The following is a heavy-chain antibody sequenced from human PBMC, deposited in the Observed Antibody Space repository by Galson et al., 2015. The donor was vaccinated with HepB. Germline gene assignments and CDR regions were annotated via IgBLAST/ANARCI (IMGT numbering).Heavy chain of an antibody. J-gene: IGHJ4*02. CDR3: AKDAYKSSYYFHS. V-gene: IGHV3-33*06. CDR2: IWNDGNNR. D-gene: IGHD3-16*01. Sequence: SLRLSCAASGFTFGNYGMHWVRQAPGKGLEWVAVIWNDGNNRYYSDSVKGRFSISRDNSKNTLYLQMNSLRAEDTAMYYCAKDAYKSSYYFHSLGQGALVTVSS. CDR1: GFTFGNYG.